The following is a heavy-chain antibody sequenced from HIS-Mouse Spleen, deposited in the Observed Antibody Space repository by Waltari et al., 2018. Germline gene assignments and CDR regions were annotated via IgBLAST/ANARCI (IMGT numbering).Heavy chain of an antibody. V-gene: IGHV3-43D*03. Sequence: EVQLVESGGVVVQPGGSLRLSCADSGFTFDDYALHGVRQAPGKGLEWVSLISWDGGSTYYADSVKGRFTISRDNSKNSLYLQMNSLRAEDTALYYCAKDRDGSGSYSDYWGQGTLVTVSS. D-gene: IGHD3-10*01. CDR3: AKDRDGSGSYSDY. CDR2: ISWDGGST. J-gene: IGHJ4*02. CDR1: GFTFDDYA.